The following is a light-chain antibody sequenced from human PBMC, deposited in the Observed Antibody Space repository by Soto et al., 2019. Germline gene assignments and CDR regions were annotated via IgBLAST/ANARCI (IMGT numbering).Light chain of an antibody. Sequence: DIQMTQSPSTLSASIGDRVTITCRASQTISSWLAWYQQKPGKAPRLLIYDASSLEGGVPSRFSGRGSGTEFTLTISGLQPDDFATYYCQQYNSSPYTFGQGTRLEIK. CDR3: QQYNSSPYT. J-gene: IGKJ5*01. CDR1: QTISSW. CDR2: DAS. V-gene: IGKV1-5*01.